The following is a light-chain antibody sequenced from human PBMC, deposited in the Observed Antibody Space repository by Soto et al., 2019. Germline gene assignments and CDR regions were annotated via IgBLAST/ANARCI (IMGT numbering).Light chain of an antibody. Sequence: DIQVTQSPSSVSASVGDRVTITCRASQDISRWLAWYQQKPGKAPKLLIYAASSLQSGVPSRFSGSGSGTDFTLTISNLQPEDSATYYCQQANSLPRTFGQGTKLEIK. V-gene: IGKV1-12*01. CDR1: QDISRW. CDR2: AAS. CDR3: QQANSLPRT. J-gene: IGKJ2*01.